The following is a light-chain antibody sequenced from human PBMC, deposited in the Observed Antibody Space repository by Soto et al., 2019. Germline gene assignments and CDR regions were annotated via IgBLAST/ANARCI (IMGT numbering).Light chain of an antibody. V-gene: IGLV2-14*01. CDR2: DVS. Sequence: QSALTQPASVSGSPGQSITISCTGTSSDVGGYNYVSWYQQHPGKAPKLVIYDVSNRPSGVSNRFSGSKSGNTASLTISGLQAEDEDDYYCSSYTSSSTGVFGTGTKVTVL. CDR1: SSDVGGYNY. J-gene: IGLJ1*01. CDR3: SSYTSSSTGV.